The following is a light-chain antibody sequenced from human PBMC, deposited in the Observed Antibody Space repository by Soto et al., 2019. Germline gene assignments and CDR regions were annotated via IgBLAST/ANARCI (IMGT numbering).Light chain of an antibody. J-gene: IGKJ1*01. CDR3: MQVTHWPPWT. CDR2: EVS. Sequence: DVGLTQSPLSRPVTLGQPASISCRSSQSLVFSNGNTYLSWFPQRPGESPRRLIYEVSKRDSGDPDRLRGSGSGTHFTLKISRVEAEDVVIYFCMQVTHWPPWTFGQGTKVEIK. V-gene: IGKV2-30*01. CDR1: QSLVFSNGNTY.